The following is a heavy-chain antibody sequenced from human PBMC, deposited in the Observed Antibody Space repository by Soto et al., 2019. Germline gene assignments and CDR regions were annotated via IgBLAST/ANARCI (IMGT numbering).Heavy chain of an antibody. J-gene: IGHJ6*02. CDR2: IDWDDDK. D-gene: IGHD2-21*02. V-gene: IGHV2-70*01. CDR1: GFSLSTSGMC. CDR3: ARARIVVVTAGSYYYGMDV. Sequence: SGPTLVNPTQTLTLTCTFSGFSLSTSGMCVSWIRQPPGKALEWLALIDWDDDKYYSTPLKTRLTISKDTSKNQVVLTMTNMDPVDTATYYCARARIVVVTAGSYYYGMDVWGQGTTVTVSS.